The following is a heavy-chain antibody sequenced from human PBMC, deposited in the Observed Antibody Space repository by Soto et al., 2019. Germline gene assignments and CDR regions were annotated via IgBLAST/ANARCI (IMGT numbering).Heavy chain of an antibody. CDR1: GIAVTGDV. D-gene: IGHD3-22*01. CDR2: VSRGGDDT. CDR3: AIGIEGYYDRSGFKPSPVYFDY. J-gene: IGHJ4*02. Sequence: GGTPRLEGRVSGIAVTGDVVRLVRQDAEKGLEWVSGVSRGGDDTYYADSVKGRFTISRDNSKNTLYLEMNSLRAEDTAIYYCAIGIEGYYDRSGFKPSPVYFDYWGQGT. V-gene: IGHV3-23*01.